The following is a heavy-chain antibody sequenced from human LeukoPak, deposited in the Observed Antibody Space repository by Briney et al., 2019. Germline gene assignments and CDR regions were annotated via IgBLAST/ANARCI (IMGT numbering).Heavy chain of an antibody. Sequence: PGGSLRLSCAASGFTFSSYSMNWVRQAPGKGLEWVSSISSSSSYIYYADSVKGRFTMSRDNAKNSLYLQMSSLGAEDTAVYYCARERAAQYDYWGQGILVTVSS. CDR2: ISSSSSYI. CDR3: ARERAAQYDY. CDR1: GFTFSSYS. D-gene: IGHD4-11*01. J-gene: IGHJ4*02. V-gene: IGHV3-21*01.